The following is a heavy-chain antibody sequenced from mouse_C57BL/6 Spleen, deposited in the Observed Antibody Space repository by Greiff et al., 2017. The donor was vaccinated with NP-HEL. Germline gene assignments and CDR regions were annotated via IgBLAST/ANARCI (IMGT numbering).Heavy chain of an antibody. CDR1: GYTFTDYN. Sequence: VQLQQSGPELVKPGASVKIPCKASGYTFTDYNMDWVKQSHGKSLEWIGDINPNNGGTIYNQKFKGKATLTVDKSSSTAYMELRSLTSEDTAVYYCARGDYGYDGDYYAMDYWGQGTSVTVSS. D-gene: IGHD2-2*01. V-gene: IGHV1-18*01. CDR3: ARGDYGYDGDYYAMDY. CDR2: INPNNGGT. J-gene: IGHJ4*01.